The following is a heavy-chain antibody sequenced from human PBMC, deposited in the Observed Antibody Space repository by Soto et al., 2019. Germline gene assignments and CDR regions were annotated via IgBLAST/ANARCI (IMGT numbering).Heavy chain of an antibody. CDR1: GFTFSSYA. D-gene: IGHD6-19*01. Sequence: PGGSLRLSCAASGFTFSSYAMSWVRQAPGKGLEWVSAISGSGGSTYYADSVKGRFTISRDNSKNTLYLQMNSLRAEDTAVYYCAKDHWSSGWGPEYFQHWGQGTLVTVSS. CDR3: AKDHWSSGWGPEYFQH. J-gene: IGHJ1*01. CDR2: ISGSGGST. V-gene: IGHV3-23*01.